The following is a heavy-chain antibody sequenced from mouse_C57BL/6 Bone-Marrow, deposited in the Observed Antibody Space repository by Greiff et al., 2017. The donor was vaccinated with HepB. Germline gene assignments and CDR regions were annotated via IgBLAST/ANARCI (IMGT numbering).Heavy chain of an antibody. CDR3: ARYYDGYYFYAMDY. Sequence: QVQLQQSGAELVRPGTSVKMSCKASGYTFTNYWIGWAKQRPGHGLEWIGDIYPGGGYTNYNEKFKGKATLTADKSSSTAYMQFSSLTSEDSAIYYCARYYDGYYFYAMDYWGQGTSVTVSS. V-gene: IGHV1-63*01. CDR1: GYTFTNYW. J-gene: IGHJ4*01. CDR2: IYPGGGYT. D-gene: IGHD2-3*01.